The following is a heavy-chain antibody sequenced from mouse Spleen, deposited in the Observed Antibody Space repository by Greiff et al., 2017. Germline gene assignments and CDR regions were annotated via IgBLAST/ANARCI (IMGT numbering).Heavy chain of an antibody. CDR3: AGKALDY. Sequence: QVQLQQPGAELVKPGASVKLSCKASGYTFTSYWMQWVKQRPGQGLEWIGEIDPSDSYTNYNQKFKGKATLTVDTSSSTAYMQLSSLTSEDSAIYYCAGKALDYWGQGTTLTVSS. V-gene: IGHV1-50*01. J-gene: IGHJ2*01. CDR2: IDPSDSYT. CDR1: GYTFTSYW.